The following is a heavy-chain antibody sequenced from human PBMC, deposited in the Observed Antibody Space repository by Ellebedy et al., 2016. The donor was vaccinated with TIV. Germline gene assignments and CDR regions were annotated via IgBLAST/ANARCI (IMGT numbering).Heavy chain of an antibody. CDR2: IWYDGSNK. CDR3: ARGSSSSNFDY. Sequence: GESLKISXAASGFTFSSYGMHWVRQAPGKGLEWVAVIWYDGSNKYYADSVKGRFTISRDNSKNTLYLQMNSLRAEDTAVYYCARGSSSSNFDYWGQGTLVTVSS. V-gene: IGHV3-33*01. J-gene: IGHJ4*02. D-gene: IGHD6-6*01. CDR1: GFTFSSYG.